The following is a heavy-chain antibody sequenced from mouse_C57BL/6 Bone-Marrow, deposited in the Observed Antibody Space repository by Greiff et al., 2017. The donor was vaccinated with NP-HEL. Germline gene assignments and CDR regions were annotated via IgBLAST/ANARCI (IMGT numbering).Heavy chain of an antibody. Sequence: VQLKQSGTVLARPGASVKMSCKTSGYTFTSYWMHWVKQRPGQGLEWIGAIYPGNSDTSYNQKFKGKAKLTAVTSASTAYMELSSLTNEDSAVYYFTRNYYGSQYYFDYWGQGTTLTVSS. CDR3: TRNYYGSQYYFDY. CDR2: IYPGNSDT. J-gene: IGHJ2*01. V-gene: IGHV1-5*01. D-gene: IGHD1-1*01. CDR1: GYTFTSYW.